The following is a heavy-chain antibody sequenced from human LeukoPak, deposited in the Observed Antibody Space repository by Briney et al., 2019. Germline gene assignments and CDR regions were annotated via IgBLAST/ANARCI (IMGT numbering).Heavy chain of an antibody. Sequence: ASVKVSCKASGYTFTAFGINWVRQAPGQGLEWMGWISTNTGNPTYAQGFTGRFVFSSDTSVSTAYLQISSLKAEDTAIYYCARVSPNTVTAFGFWGQGTLVTVSS. CDR1: GYTFTAFG. J-gene: IGHJ4*02. CDR3: ARVSPNTVTAFGF. V-gene: IGHV7-4-1*02. D-gene: IGHD4-17*01. CDR2: ISTNTGNP.